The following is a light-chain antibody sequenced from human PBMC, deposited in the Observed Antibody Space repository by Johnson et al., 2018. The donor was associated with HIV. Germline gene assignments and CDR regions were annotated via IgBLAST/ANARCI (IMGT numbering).Light chain of an antibody. CDR1: SSNIGSNY. Sequence: QSVLTQPPSVSAAPGQKVIISCSGRSSNIGSNYVSWYQHLPGTAPKLLIYENDKRPSGIPDRFSASKSGTSATLDIPGLQTGDEGDYCCGSWDNTLSVFVFGAGTKVTVL. CDR3: GSWDNTLSVFV. J-gene: IGLJ1*01. V-gene: IGLV1-51*01. CDR2: END.